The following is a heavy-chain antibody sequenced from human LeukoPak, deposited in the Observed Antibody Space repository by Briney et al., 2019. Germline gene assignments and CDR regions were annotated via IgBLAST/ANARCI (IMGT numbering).Heavy chain of an antibody. CDR3: ARDRAYSSLGMDV. CDR1: GFTFSSYG. D-gene: IGHD6-13*01. Sequence: GGSLRLSCAAPGFTFSSYGMHWVRQAPGKGLERVAVIWYDGSNKYYADSVKGRFTISRDNSKNTLYLQMNSLRAEDTAVYYCARDRAYSSLGMDVWGKGATVTVSS. CDR2: IWYDGSNK. V-gene: IGHV3-33*01. J-gene: IGHJ6*04.